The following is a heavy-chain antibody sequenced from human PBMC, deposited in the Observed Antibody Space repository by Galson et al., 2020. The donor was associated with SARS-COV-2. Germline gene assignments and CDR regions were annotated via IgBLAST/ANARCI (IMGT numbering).Heavy chain of an antibody. CDR2: IYYSGST. D-gene: IGHD3-9*01. CDR1: GGSISSSSYY. CDR3: ARRPSFFWGGILTGYYPYYFDY. J-gene: IGHJ4*02. Sequence: SETLSLTCTVSGGSISSSSYYWGWIRQPPGKGLEWIGSIYYSGSTYYNPSLKSRVTISVATSKNQFSLKLSSVTAADTAVYYCARRPSFFWGGILTGYYPYYFDYWGQGTLVTVSS. V-gene: IGHV4-39*01.